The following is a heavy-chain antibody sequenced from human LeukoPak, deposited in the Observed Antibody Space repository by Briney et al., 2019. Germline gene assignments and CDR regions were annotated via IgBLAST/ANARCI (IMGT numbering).Heavy chain of an antibody. J-gene: IGHJ4*02. D-gene: IGHD5-12*01. CDR1: GFTFSTCA. V-gene: IGHV3-23*01. CDR2: VSGSGESI. Sequence: GGSLRLSCAASGFTFSTCAMAWVRQAPGKGLEWVSAVSGSGESIHYADSVKGRFIISRDNSRNTLFLQMNSLRGEDTAVYYCAKANIVATRAYENWGQGALVTVPS. CDR3: AKANIVATRAYEN.